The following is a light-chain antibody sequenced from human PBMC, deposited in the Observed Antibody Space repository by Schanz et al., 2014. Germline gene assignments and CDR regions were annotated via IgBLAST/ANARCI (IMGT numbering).Light chain of an antibody. V-gene: IGKV1-39*01. CDR1: QSISTY. Sequence: DIQMTQSPASLSAFVGDRVTITCRTSQSISTYLNWYQQKPGKAPKVLIYAASSLQSGVPSRFSGSGFGTEFTLTISSLQPDDFATYYCQQSYSIPITFGQGTRLEIE. CDR3: QQSYSIPIT. CDR2: AAS. J-gene: IGKJ5*01.